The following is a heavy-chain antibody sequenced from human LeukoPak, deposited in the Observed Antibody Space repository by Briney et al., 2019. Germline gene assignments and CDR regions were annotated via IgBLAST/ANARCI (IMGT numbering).Heavy chain of an antibody. CDR1: GLTFSSYW. J-gene: IGHJ4*02. V-gene: IGHV3-74*01. CDR3: ARRSSGSPPYYFGY. CDR2: INSGGSST. D-gene: IGHD1-26*01. Sequence: PGGSLRLSCAASGLTFSSYWMHWVRQAPGKGLVWVSRINSGGSSTSYADSVKGRFTISRDNAKNTLYLQMNSLRAEDTAVYYCARRSSGSPPYYFGYWGQGALVTVSS.